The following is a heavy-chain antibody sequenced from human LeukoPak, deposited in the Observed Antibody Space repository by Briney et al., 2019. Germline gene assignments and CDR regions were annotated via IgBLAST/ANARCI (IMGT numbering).Heavy chain of an antibody. J-gene: IGHJ4*02. CDR1: GFTFSSYA. CDR2: ISGSGGST. V-gene: IGHV3-23*01. D-gene: IGHD3-9*01. Sequence: PGGSLRLSCAASGFTFSSYAMSWVRQAPGKGLEWVSAISGSGGSTYYADSVKGRFTISRDNSKNTLYLQMNSLRAEDTAVYYCAKDALRYFDWLLNFDYWGQGTLVTVSS. CDR3: AKDALRYFDWLLNFDY.